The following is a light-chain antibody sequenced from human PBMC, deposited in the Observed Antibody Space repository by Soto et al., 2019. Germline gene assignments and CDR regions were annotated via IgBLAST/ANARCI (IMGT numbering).Light chain of an antibody. CDR1: ENINKY. CDR3: QQLHGYPIT. CDR2: AAS. V-gene: IGKV1-9*01. J-gene: IGKJ5*01. Sequence: IHMTQSPSSLSASLWGRVTITWRATENINKYVSWYQHQPGKAPILLIYAASNLQGGVPSRFSGSGSGTHFTLTISSLQPEDFATYYCQQLHGYPITFGQGTRLEIK.